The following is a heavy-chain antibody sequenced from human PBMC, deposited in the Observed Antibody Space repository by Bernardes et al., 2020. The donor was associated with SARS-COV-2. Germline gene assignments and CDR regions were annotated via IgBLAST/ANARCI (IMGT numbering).Heavy chain of an antibody. CDR3: VKDYIVGDSLWYFDL. CDR2: VAGDGSSL. J-gene: IGHJ2*01. D-gene: IGHD3-16*02. Sequence: GGSLRLSCEGSGFSFSRYAMGWVRQPPGRGLEWVSGVAGDGSSLSYGDSVKGRFTLSKDSSKNIVYLQMTSLTVEDTAVYYCVKDYIVGDSLWYFDLWGQGALVTVSS. CDR1: GFSFSRYA. V-gene: IGHV3-23*01.